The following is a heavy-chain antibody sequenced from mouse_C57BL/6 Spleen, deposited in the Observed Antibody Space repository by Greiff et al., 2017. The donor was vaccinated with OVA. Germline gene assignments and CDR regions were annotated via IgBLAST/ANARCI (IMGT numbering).Heavy chain of an antibody. CDR1: GYTFTDYY. D-gene: IGHD3-1*01. Sequence: VQLQQSGPELVKPGASVKISCKASGYTFTDYYMNWVKQSHGKSLEWIGDINPNNGGTSYNQKFKGKATLTVDKSSSTAYMELRSLTSEDSAVYYCARPGFGLAYWGQGTLVTVSA. V-gene: IGHV1-26*01. J-gene: IGHJ3*01. CDR2: INPNNGGT. CDR3: ARPGFGLAY.